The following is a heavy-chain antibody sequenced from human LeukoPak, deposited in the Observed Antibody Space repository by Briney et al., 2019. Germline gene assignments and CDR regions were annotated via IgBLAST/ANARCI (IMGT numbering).Heavy chain of an antibody. J-gene: IGHJ4*02. V-gene: IGHV3-48*01. Sequence: PGGSLRLSCAASGFTFSSYSMNWVSQAPGKGLEWVSYISSNTRTTSTIYYADSVKGRFTISRDDAQNSLYLQMSGLRAEDTAVYYCARDRGYSGYDLLYWGQGTLVAVSS. CDR1: GFTFSSYS. CDR2: ISSNTRTTSTI. CDR3: ARDRGYSGYDLLY. D-gene: IGHD5-12*01.